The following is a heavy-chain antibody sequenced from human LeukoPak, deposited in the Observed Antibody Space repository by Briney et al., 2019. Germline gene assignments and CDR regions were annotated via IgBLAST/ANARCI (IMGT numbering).Heavy chain of an antibody. CDR1: GGSISSSSYY. CDR3: ARESSGWLQLFDY. CDR2: IYSGGST. Sequence: ETLSLTCTVSGGSISSSSYYWGWIRQPPGKGLEWVSVIYSGGSTYYADSVKGRFTISRDNSKNTVYLQMNSLRAEDTAVYYCARESSGWLQLFDYWGQGTLVTVSS. D-gene: IGHD5-24*01. V-gene: IGHV3-66*01. J-gene: IGHJ4*02.